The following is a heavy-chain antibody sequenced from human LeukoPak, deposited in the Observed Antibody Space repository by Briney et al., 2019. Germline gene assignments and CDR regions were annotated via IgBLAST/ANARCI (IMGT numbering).Heavy chain of an antibody. J-gene: IGHJ4*02. CDR2: IYNGGST. Sequence: GGSLRLSCAASGFTVSSNYMTWVRQAPGKGLEWVSIIYNGGSTYYTDTVKGRFTISRDNSKNTLYLQMNSLRAEDTAVYYCAKYSGSYLFDYWGQGTLVTVSS. D-gene: IGHD1-26*01. CDR3: AKYSGSYLFDY. V-gene: IGHV3-53*01. CDR1: GFTVSSNY.